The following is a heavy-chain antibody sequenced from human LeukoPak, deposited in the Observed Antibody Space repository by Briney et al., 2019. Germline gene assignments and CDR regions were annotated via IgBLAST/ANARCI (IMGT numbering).Heavy chain of an antibody. V-gene: IGHV5-51*01. Sequence: GESLKISCKGSGYSFTYYWIAWVRQMPGKGLEWMGIIDPADSYTKYSPSFQGQVTISADKSISTAYLQWSSLKASDTAMYYCARLRGDSSSWYYFDHWGQGTLVTVSS. CDR2: IDPADSYT. CDR1: GYSFTYYW. CDR3: ARLRGDSSSWYYFDH. D-gene: IGHD6-13*01. J-gene: IGHJ4*02.